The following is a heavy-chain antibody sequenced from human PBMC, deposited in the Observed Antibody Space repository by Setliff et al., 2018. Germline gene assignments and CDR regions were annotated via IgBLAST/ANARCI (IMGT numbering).Heavy chain of an antibody. J-gene: IGHJ5*02. V-gene: IGHV3-7*03. D-gene: IGHD2-2*03. CDR2: IKQDGSEE. CDR1: GFTFSSYA. Sequence: GGSLRLSCAASGFTFSSYAMTWVRQAPGKGLEWVAHIKQDGSEEYYVDSVKGRFTISRDNARNSLYLQMNSLRVEDTAVYYCARDGYPGTSWGQGTLVTVSS. CDR3: ARDGYPGTS.